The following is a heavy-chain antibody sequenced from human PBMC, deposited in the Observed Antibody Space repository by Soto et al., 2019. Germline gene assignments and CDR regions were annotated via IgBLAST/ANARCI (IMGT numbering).Heavy chain of an antibody. Sequence: GGALRLSXAASGFTFSSYAMHWVRQAPGKGLEWVAVISYDGSNKYYADSVKGRFTISRDNSKNTLYLQMNSLRAEDTAVYYCAREDIVVVPAAGEFYYYYGMDVWGQGTTVTVSS. D-gene: IGHD2-2*01. CDR2: ISYDGSNK. J-gene: IGHJ6*02. CDR1: GFTFSSYA. V-gene: IGHV3-30-3*01. CDR3: AREDIVVVPAAGEFYYYYGMDV.